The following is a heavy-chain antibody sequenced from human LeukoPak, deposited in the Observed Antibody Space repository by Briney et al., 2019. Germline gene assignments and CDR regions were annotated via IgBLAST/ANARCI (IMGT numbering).Heavy chain of an antibody. CDR2: ISGSGGST. J-gene: IGHJ3*02. Sequence: GGSLRLSCEASGFTFSSYAMSWVRQAPGKGLEWVSAISGSGGSTYYADSVKGRFTISRDNSKNPLYLQMNSLRAEDTAVYYCAKDWEDIVLMVYALTGGAFDIWGQGTMVTVSS. CDR1: GFTFSSYA. CDR3: AKDWEDIVLMVYALTGGAFDI. D-gene: IGHD2-8*01. V-gene: IGHV3-23*01.